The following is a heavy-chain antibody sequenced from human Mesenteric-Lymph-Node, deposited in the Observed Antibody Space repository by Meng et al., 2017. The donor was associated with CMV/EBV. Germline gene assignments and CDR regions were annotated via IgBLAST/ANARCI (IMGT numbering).Heavy chain of an antibody. CDR3: ARDDGAGFDS. D-gene: IGHD1-26*01. V-gene: IGHV3-11*04. Sequence: GESLKISCAASGFTFSDYYMSWIRQAPGKGLEWVSYISSSGSTIYYADSVKGRFTMSRDNAKNSLYLQMNSLRAEDTAVYYCARDDGAGFDSWGQGTLVTVSS. J-gene: IGHJ4*02. CDR1: GFTFSDYY. CDR2: ISSSGSTI.